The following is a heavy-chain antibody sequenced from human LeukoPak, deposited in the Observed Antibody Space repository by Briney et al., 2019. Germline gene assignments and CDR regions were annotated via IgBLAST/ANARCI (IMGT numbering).Heavy chain of an antibody. V-gene: IGHV4-31*03. CDR2: IYYSGST. D-gene: IGHD3-3*01. CDR3: ARAYYDFWSGWLFYYGMDV. CDR1: GGSISSGGYY. J-gene: IGHJ6*02. Sequence: PPETLSLTCTVSGGSISSGGYYWSWIRQHPGKGLEWIGYIYYSGSTYYNPSLKSRVTISVDTPKNQFSLKLSSVTAADTAVYYCARAYYDFWSGWLFYYGMDVWGQGTTVTVSS.